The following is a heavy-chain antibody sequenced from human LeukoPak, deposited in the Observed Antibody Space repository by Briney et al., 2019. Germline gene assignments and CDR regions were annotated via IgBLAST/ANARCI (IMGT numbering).Heavy chain of an antibody. D-gene: IGHD6-19*01. CDR2: ISGSGGST. CDR3: AKGSSGWAIRYFDY. Sequence: QPGGSLGLSCAASGFTFSSYAMSWVRQAPGKGLEWVSAISGSGGSTYYADSVKGRFTISRDNSKNTLCLQMNSLRAEDTAVYYCAKGSSGWAIRYFDYWGQGTLVTVSS. CDR1: GFTFSSYA. V-gene: IGHV3-23*01. J-gene: IGHJ4*02.